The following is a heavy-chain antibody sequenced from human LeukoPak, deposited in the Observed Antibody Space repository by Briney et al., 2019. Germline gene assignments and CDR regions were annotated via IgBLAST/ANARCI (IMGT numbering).Heavy chain of an antibody. CDR3: AKAEGHIVVVTAIDY. V-gene: IGHV3-30*18. CDR1: GFTFSSYG. CDR2: ISYDGSNK. Sequence: PGGSLRLSCAASGFTFSSYGMHWVRQAPGKGLEGVAVISYDGSNKYYADSVKGRFTISRDNSRNTLYLQMNSLRAEDTAVYYCAKAEGHIVVVTAIDYWGQGTLVTVSS. J-gene: IGHJ4*02. D-gene: IGHD2-21*02.